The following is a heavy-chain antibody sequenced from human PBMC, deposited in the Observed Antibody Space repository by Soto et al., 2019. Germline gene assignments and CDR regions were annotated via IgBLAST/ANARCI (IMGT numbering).Heavy chain of an antibody. D-gene: IGHD3-16*01. V-gene: IGHV1-8*01. J-gene: IGHJ5*02. CDR3: ASGRRWGSAEIAFDP. Sequence: QVQLVQSGAEVKKPGASVKVSCKASGYTFTSYDINWVRQATGQGLEWMGWMNPNSGNTGYAQKFQGRVTMTRNTSKSKDYMDLRRMSSGDAAVYYCASGRRWGSAEIAFDPWGQGTLVTVSS. CDR2: MNPNSGNT. CDR1: GYTFTSYD.